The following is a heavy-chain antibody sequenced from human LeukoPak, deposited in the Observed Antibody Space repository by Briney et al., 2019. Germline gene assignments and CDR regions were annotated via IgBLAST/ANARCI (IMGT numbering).Heavy chain of an antibody. CDR2: ISYDGSNK. D-gene: IGHD1-26*01. CDR1: GFTFSSYA. Sequence: PGRSLRLSCAASGFTFSSYAMHWVRQAPGKGLEWVAVISYDGSNKYYADSVKGRFTISRDNSKSTLYLQMNSLRAEDTAVYYCARGIVGAALLWYWGQGTLVTVSS. J-gene: IGHJ4*02. V-gene: IGHV3-30*04. CDR3: ARGIVGAALLWY.